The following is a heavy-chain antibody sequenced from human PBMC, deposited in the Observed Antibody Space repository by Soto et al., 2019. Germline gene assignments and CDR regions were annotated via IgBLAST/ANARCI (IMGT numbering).Heavy chain of an antibody. CDR2: ISYDGSNK. CDR1: GFTFSSYG. D-gene: IGHD3-22*01. Sequence: QVQLVESGGGVVQPGRSLRLSCAAAGFTFSSYGMHWVRQAPGKGLEWVAVISYDGSNKYYADSVKGRFTISRDNSKNTLYRQMNSLSAEDTAVYYCANDDLADYCDSSGYYYGWYFDLWGRGTLVTVSS. J-gene: IGHJ2*01. V-gene: IGHV3-30*18. CDR3: ANDDLADYCDSSGYYYGWYFDL.